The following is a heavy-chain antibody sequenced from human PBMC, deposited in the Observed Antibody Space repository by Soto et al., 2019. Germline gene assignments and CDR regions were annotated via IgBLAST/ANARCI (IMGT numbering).Heavy chain of an antibody. CDR1: GFTFSNYW. D-gene: IGHD3-3*02. CDR2: INQDGSEI. J-gene: IGHJ6*02. V-gene: IGHV3-7*05. Sequence: EVQLVESGGGLVQPGGSLRLSCAASGFTFSNYWMTWVRQAPGKGLECVANINQDGSEIFYVDSVKGRFTISRDNAKNSLCPQMNGVRAGDTAVYYCARDCRYHCSSIPCRRGGMDVWGQGTTVTVSS. CDR3: ARDCRYHCSSIPCRRGGMDV.